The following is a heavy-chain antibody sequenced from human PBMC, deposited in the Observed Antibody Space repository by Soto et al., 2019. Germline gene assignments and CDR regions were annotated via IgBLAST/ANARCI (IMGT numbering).Heavy chain of an antibody. CDR2: INPATGAA. J-gene: IGHJ3*02. CDR1: GYPVTAYY. Sequence: QLHLVQSGAVVKKPGASVTVSCSASGYPVTAYYMHWVRQAPGRGLEWMGGINPATGAAKYTQTFPGRVTMARDPSTSTVFMGLSGLTSEDPAVFYCARGGGVGVAGSAAFDMWGQGTLVTVSS. D-gene: IGHD3-3*01. CDR3: ARGGGVGVAGSAAFDM. V-gene: IGHV1-2*02.